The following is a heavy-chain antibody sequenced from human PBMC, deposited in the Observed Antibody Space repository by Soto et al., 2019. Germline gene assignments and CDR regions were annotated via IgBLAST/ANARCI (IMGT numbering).Heavy chain of an antibody. CDR3: ARVRSGSPSIGEYFDY. V-gene: IGHV4-30-4*01. CDR2: IYYSGST. J-gene: IGHJ4*02. CDR1: GGSISSGDYY. D-gene: IGHD1-26*01. Sequence: SETLSLTCTVSGGSISSGDYYWSWIRQPPGKGLEWIGYIYYSGSTYYNPSLKSRVTISVDTSKNQFSLKLSSVTAADTAVYYCARVRSGSPSIGEYFDYWGQGTLVTVSS.